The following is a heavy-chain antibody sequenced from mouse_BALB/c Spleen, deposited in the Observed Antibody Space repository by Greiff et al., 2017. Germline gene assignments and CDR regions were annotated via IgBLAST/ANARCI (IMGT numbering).Heavy chain of an antibody. CDR2: IYPGSGST. CDR1: GYTFTSYY. J-gene: IGHJ2*01. D-gene: IGHD1-1*01. CDR3: ASPNLLPYYFDY. Sequence: VQLQQPGAELVKPGASVKLSCKASGYTFTSYYMYWVKQRTGQGLEWIGEIYPGSGSTYYNEKFKGKATLTADKSSNTAYMQLSSLTSEDSAVYFCASPNLLPYYFDYWGQGTTLTVSS. V-gene: IGHV1-77*01.